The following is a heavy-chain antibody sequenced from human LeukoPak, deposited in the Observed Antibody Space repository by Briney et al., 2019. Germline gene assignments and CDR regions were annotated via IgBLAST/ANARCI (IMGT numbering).Heavy chain of an antibody. Sequence: ASVKVSCKASGYTFTSYYMHWVRQAPGQGLEWMGIINPSGGSTSYAQKFQGRVTTTRATSTSTVYMELSSLRSEDTAVYYCARSNNYYASSGYYAKTRRDFDYWGQGTLVTVSS. CDR3: ARSNNYYASSGYYAKTRRDFDY. J-gene: IGHJ4*02. CDR2: INPSGGST. V-gene: IGHV1-46*01. D-gene: IGHD3-22*01. CDR1: GYTFTSYY.